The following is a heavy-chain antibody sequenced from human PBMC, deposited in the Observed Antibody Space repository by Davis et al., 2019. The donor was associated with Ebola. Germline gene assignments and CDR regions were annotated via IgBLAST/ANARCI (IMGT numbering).Heavy chain of an antibody. CDR3: AKDRAYYDSSGILGY. CDR1: GFTFDDYA. J-gene: IGHJ4*02. Sequence: SLKISCAASGFTFDDYAMHWVRQAPGKGLEWVSGISWNSGSIGYADSMKGRFTTSRDNSKNTLYLQMNSLRAEDTAVYYCAKDRAYYDSSGILGYRGQGTLVTVSS. V-gene: IGHV3-9*01. CDR2: ISWNSGSI. D-gene: IGHD3-22*01.